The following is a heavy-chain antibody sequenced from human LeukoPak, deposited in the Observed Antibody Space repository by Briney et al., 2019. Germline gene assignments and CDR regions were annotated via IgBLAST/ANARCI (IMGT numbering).Heavy chain of an antibody. CDR1: GFTFTSYW. D-gene: IGHD6-13*01. CDR2: IKQDGSEK. Sequence: GGSLRLSCAASGFTFTSYWMSWVRQAPGKGLEWVANIKQDGSEKYYVDSVKGRFTISRDNAKNSLYLQMNSLRAEDTAVYYCARAGIAAAGYPWDYWGQGTLVTVSS. V-gene: IGHV3-7*01. CDR3: ARAGIAAAGYPWDY. J-gene: IGHJ4*02.